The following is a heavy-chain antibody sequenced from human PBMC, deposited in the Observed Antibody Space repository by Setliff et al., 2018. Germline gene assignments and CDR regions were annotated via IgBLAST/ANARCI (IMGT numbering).Heavy chain of an antibody. D-gene: IGHD2-2*01. CDR3: AKADCSSITCPFDS. CDR1: GFNSASNA. V-gene: IGHV3-33*08. CDR2: IWHDGGNK. J-gene: IGHJ4*02. Sequence: HPGGSLRLSCAASGFNSASNAMSWVRQAPGKGLEWVAVIWHDGGNKYHADSVKGRFTISRDNPKNTLYLQMSSLRAEDTAVYYCAKADCSSITCPFDSWGQGTPVTVSS.